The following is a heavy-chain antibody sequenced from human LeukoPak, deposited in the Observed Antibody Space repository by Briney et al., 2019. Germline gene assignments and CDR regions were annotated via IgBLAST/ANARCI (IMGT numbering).Heavy chain of an antibody. J-gene: IGHJ4*02. CDR3: ARDRGWYYDY. CDR2: IKQDGSEK. D-gene: IGHD3-10*01. Sequence: PGGSLRLSCAASGFIFSNYWMSWVRQAPGKGLEWVANIKQDGSEKYYVDSVKGRFIISKDNAENSLFLQMVSLRVEDTAVYYCARDRGWYYDYWGQGTLVTVSS. CDR1: GFIFSNYW. V-gene: IGHV3-7*01.